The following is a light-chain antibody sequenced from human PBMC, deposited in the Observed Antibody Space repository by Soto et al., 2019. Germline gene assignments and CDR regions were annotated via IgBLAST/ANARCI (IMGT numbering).Light chain of an antibody. CDR3: CSYVGSSTYV. V-gene: IGLV2-23*01. CDR1: SNNP. Sequence: QSALTQPASVSGSPGQSITLSCTGTSNNPVSWYQQVPGKAPKLMIYEGTKRPSGVSNRFSGSKSDNTASLTISGLQAEDEADYYCCSYVGSSTYVFGTGTKLTVL. CDR2: EGT. J-gene: IGLJ1*01.